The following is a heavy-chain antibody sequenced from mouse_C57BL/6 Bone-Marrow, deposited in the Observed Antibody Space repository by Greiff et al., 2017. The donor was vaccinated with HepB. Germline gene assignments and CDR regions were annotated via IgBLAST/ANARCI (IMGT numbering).Heavy chain of an antibody. CDR3: ARDGNWVDY. Sequence: EVQLVESEGGLVQPGSSMKLSCTASGFTFSDYYMAWVRQVPEKGLEWVANINYDGSSTYYLDSLKSRFIISRDNAKNILYLQMSSLKSEDTATYYCARDGNWVDYWGQGTTLTVSS. J-gene: IGHJ2*01. V-gene: IGHV5-16*01. CDR1: GFTFSDYY. D-gene: IGHD4-1*01. CDR2: INYDGSST.